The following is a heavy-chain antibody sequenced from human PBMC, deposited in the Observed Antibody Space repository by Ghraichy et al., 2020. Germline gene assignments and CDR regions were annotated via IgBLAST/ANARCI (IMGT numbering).Heavy chain of an antibody. D-gene: IGHD3-22*01. CDR3: ARSPDSSGYYFPFDY. CDR2: ISYSGTT. CDR1: GGSISSSY. Sequence: SETLSLTCTVSGGSISSSYWSWIRQSPGKGLEWIGYISYSGTTKYNPSLKSRVTMSVDTSKNQFSLKLSSVTAADTAVYYCARSPDSSGYYFPFDYWGQGTLVTVSS. V-gene: IGHV4-59*01. J-gene: IGHJ4*02.